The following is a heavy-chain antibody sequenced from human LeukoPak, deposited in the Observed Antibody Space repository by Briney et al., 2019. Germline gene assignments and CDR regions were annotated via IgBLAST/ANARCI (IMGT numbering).Heavy chain of an antibody. V-gene: IGHV3-30*01. J-gene: IGHJ4*02. D-gene: IGHD6-13*01. CDR3: ARRASSSWYTGFDY. Sequence: PGGSLRLSCAASGFTFSSYAMHWVRQAPGKGLEWVAVISYDGNNKYYADSVKGRFTISRDNSKNTLYLQMNSLRAEDTAVYYCARRASSSWYTGFDYWGQGTLVTVSS. CDR1: GFTFSSYA. CDR2: ISYDGNNK.